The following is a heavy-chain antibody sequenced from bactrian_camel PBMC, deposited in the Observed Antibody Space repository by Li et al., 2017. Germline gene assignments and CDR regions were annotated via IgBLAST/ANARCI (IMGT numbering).Heavy chain of an antibody. CDR1: GRTLNDYC. CDR2: VDSRGRS. Sequence: HVQLVESGGGSVLPGGSLRLSCVGSGRTLNDYCMGWFRQVPGKGREGVAAVDSRGRSKYADSVKGRFTISQGNTDNTLFLEMNSLKPEDTAMYYCAAGSHCGPTFVLAEYGAWGQGTQVTVS. J-gene: IGHJ6*01. V-gene: IGHV3S53*01. D-gene: IGHD1*01. CDR3: AAGSHCGPTFVLAEYGA.